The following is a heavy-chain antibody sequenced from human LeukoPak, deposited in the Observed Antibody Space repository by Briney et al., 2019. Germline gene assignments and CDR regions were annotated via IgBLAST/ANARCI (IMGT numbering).Heavy chain of an antibody. V-gene: IGHV3-23*01. CDR1: GFTFRSHA. Sequence: GGSLRLSCVGSGFTFRSHAMSWVRQAPGKGLEWVSAISGSGGSTYYADSVKGRFTISRDNSKNTLYLQMNSLRAEDTAVYYCAKDMSGYDHDAFDIWGQGTMVTVSS. J-gene: IGHJ3*02. CDR2: ISGSGGST. D-gene: IGHD5-12*01. CDR3: AKDMSGYDHDAFDI.